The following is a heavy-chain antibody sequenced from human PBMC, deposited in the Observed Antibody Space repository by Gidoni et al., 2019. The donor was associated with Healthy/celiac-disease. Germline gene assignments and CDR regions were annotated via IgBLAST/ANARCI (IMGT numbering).Heavy chain of an antibody. CDR2: IYYSGST. J-gene: IGHJ5*02. D-gene: IGHD3-9*01. CDR3: ATLRYFDWLPHSWFDP. V-gene: IGHV4-59*01. Sequence: QVQLQESGPGLVKPSETLSLTCTVPGGSISSYYWSWIRQPPGKGLEWIGYIYYSGSTNYNPSLKSRVTISVDTSKNQFSLKLSSVTAADTAVYYCATLRYFDWLPHSWFDPWGQGTLVTVSS. CDR1: GGSISSYY.